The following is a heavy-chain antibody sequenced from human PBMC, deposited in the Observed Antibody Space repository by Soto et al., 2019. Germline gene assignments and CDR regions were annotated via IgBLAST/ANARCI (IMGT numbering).Heavy chain of an antibody. Sequence: PGGSLRLSCAASGFTFSSYGMHWVRQAPGKGLEWVAVISYDGSNKYYADSVKGRFTISRDNSKNTLYLQMNSLRAEDTAVYYCAKDRAATDYYYGMDVWGQGTTVTVSS. CDR3: AKDRAATDYYYGMDV. CDR2: ISYDGSNK. V-gene: IGHV3-30*18. D-gene: IGHD2-15*01. CDR1: GFTFSSYG. J-gene: IGHJ6*02.